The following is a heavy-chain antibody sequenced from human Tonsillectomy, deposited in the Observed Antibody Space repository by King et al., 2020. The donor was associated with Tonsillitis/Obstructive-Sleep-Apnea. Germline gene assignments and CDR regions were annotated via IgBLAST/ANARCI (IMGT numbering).Heavy chain of an antibody. CDR1: GFTVSSNY. J-gene: IGHJ4*02. D-gene: IGHD5-24*01. CDR2: IYSGGYT. V-gene: IGHV3-53*01. CDR3: ARDRKEMGTNYYFDY. Sequence: VQLVESGGGLIQPGGSLRLSCAASGFTVSSNYMSWVRQAPGKGLEWVSVIYSGGYTYYADSVKGRFTISRDSSKNTLYLQMNSLRAEDTAVYYCARDRKEMGTNYYFDYWCQGTLVTVSS.